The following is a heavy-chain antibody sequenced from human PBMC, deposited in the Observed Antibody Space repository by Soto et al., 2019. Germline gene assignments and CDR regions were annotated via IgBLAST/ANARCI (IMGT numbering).Heavy chain of an antibody. V-gene: IGHV1-69*06. CDR1: GGTFSSYA. J-gene: IGHJ4*02. Sequence: SVKVSCKAAGGTFSSYAISWVRQAPGQGLEWMGGIIPIFGTANYAQKFQGRVTITADKSTSTAYMELSSLRSEDTAVYYCASALRITGTTTQFDYWGPGTLVTVYS. CDR2: IIPIFGTA. D-gene: IGHD1-7*01. CDR3: ASALRITGTTTQFDY.